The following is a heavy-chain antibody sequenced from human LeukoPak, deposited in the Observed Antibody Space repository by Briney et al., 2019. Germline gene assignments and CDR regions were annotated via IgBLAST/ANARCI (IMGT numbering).Heavy chain of an antibody. CDR2: IIPILGIA. CDR1: GGTFSSYA. J-gene: IGHJ4*02. CDR3: ARGGEYFDY. Sequence: ASVKVPCKASGGTFSSYAISWVRQAPGQGLEWMGRIIPILGIANYAQKFQGRVTITADKSTSTAYMELSSLRSEDTAVYYCARGGEYFDYWGQGTLVTVSS. V-gene: IGHV1-69*04. D-gene: IGHD3-16*01.